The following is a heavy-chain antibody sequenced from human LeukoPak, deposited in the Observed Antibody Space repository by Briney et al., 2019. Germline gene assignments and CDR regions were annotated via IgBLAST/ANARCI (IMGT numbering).Heavy chain of an antibody. Sequence: PSETLSLTCAVYGGSFSGYYWSWIRQPPGKGLEWVGEINHSGSTNYNPSLKSRVTISVDTSKNQFSLKLSSVTAADTAVYYCARYYYYDSSGYYDYFDYWGQGTLVIVSS. J-gene: IGHJ4*02. V-gene: IGHV4-34*01. CDR2: INHSGST. D-gene: IGHD3-22*01. CDR1: GGSFSGYY. CDR3: ARYYYYDSSGYYDYFDY.